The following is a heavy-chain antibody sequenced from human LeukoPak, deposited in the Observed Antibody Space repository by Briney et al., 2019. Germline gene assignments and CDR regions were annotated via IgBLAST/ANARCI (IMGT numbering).Heavy chain of an antibody. D-gene: IGHD5-12*01. J-gene: IGHJ5*02. CDR2: INTDSSDI. V-gene: IGHV3-21*05. CDR3: ARDVGYEYFWFDP. CDR1: GFTFSRYA. Sequence: GGSLRLSCAASGFTFSRYAMNWVRQAPGKGLEWVSYINTDSSDIHYADSVKGRFTISRDNAKNSVYLQMNNLRAEDTALYHCARDVGYEYFWFDPWGQGTLVTVSS.